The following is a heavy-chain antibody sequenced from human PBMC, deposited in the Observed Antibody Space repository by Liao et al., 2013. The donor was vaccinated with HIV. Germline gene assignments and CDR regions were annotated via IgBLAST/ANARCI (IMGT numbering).Heavy chain of an antibody. CDR1: GGSISSYY. Sequence: QVQLQESGPGLVKPSETLSLTCTVSGGSISSYYWSWIRQPAGKGLEWIGRIYTSGSTNYNPSLKSRVTMSVDTSKNQFSLKLSSVTAADTAVYYCARGIRYGDYPRFSARFDYWGQGTLVTVSS. CDR3: ARGIRYGDYPRFSARFDY. V-gene: IGHV4-4*07. CDR2: IYTSGST. D-gene: IGHD4-17*01. J-gene: IGHJ4*02.